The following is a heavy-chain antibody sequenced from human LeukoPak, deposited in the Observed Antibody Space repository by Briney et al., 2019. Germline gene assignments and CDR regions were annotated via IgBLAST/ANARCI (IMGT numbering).Heavy chain of an antibody. CDR2: IYSGGTT. D-gene: IGHD2-15*01. Sequence: GGSLRLSCAASGFTVSSNYMNWVRQAPGKGLEWVSIIYSGGTTYYADSVKGRVTISTHTSNNTLFLQMNSLRPEDTGVYYCARVRGGQHYYYAMDVWGQGTQVTVSS. J-gene: IGHJ6*02. CDR3: ARVRGGQHYYYAMDV. V-gene: IGHV3-53*04. CDR1: GFTVSSNY.